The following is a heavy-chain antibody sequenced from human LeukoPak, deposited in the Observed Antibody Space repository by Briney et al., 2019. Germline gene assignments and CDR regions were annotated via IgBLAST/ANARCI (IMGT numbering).Heavy chain of an antibody. V-gene: IGHV1-46*01. CDR3: ARILRGSSSGGRLYYYYYMDV. CDR2: INPSGGST. CDR1: GYTFTTYY. J-gene: IGHJ6*03. Sequence: AASVKVSCKASGYTFTTYYMHWVRQAPGQGLEWMGIINPSGGSTSYAQKLQGRVTMTTDTSTSTACMELRSLRSDDTAVYYCARILRGSSSGGRLYYYYYMDVWGKGTTVTVSS. D-gene: IGHD6-6*01.